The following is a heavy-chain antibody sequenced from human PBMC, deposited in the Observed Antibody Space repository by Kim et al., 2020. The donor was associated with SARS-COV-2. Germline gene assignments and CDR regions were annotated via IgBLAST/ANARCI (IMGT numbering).Heavy chain of an antibody. D-gene: IGHD3-16*01. Sequence: GGSLRLSCAASGFTFSSYSMNWVRQAPGKGLEWVSSISSSSSYIYYADSAKGRFTISRDNAKNSLYLQMNSLRAEDTAVYYCAREGSYDDYGMDVWGQGTTVTVSS. CDR3: AREGSYDDYGMDV. CDR1: GFTFSSYS. CDR2: ISSSSSYI. V-gene: IGHV3-21*01. J-gene: IGHJ6*02.